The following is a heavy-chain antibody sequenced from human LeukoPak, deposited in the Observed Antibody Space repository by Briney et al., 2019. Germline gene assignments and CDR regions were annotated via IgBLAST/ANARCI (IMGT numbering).Heavy chain of an antibody. J-gene: IGHJ4*02. D-gene: IGHD5-24*01. CDR3: ARGVRWLPYFDY. CDR2: INHSGST. CDR1: GGSFSGYY. V-gene: IGHV4-34*01. Sequence: SETLSLTCAVYGGSFSGYYWSWIRQPPGKGLEWIGEINHSGSTNYNPSLKSRVTISVDTSKNQFSLKLSSVTAADTAVYYCARGVRWLPYFDYWGQGTLVTVSS.